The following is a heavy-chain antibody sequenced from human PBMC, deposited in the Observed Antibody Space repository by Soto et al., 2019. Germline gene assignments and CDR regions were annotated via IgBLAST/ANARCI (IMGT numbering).Heavy chain of an antibody. J-gene: IGHJ6*02. V-gene: IGHV3-33*01. D-gene: IGHD2-15*01. CDR2: VWYDGSNK. CDR3: SRDDHIPPGYCSGDDCYPADSHYYGMDV. Sequence: QVQFVESGGGVVQPGRSLRLSCAASGFTFSSYGMHWVRQAPGKGLEWVSVVWYDGSNKYYADSVKGRFTISRDNSENTLYLQMDSLKVDDTAVYYYSRDDHIPPGYCSGDDCYPADSHYYGMDVWGQGITVTVSS. CDR1: GFTFSSYG.